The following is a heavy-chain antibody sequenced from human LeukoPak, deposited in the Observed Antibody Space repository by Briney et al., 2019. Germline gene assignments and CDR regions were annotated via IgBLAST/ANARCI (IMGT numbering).Heavy chain of an antibody. D-gene: IGHD5-24*01. CDR3: ARVGWLQYFRWFDY. J-gene: IGHJ4*02. CDR1: GGSISTYY. Sequence: SETLSLTCTVSGGSISTYYWSWIRQPPGKGLEWIGEINHSGSTNYNPSLKSRVTISVDTSKNQFSPKLSSVTAADTAVYYCARVGWLQYFRWFDYWGQGTLVTVSS. CDR2: INHSGST. V-gene: IGHV4-34*01.